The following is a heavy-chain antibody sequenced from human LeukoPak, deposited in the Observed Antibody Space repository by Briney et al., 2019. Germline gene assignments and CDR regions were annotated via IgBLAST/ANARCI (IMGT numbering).Heavy chain of an antibody. D-gene: IGHD3-10*01. CDR2: IRYDGSNK. Sequence: GGSLRLSCAASGFTFRSYGMHWVRQAPGKGLEWVAFIRYDGSNKYYADAVKGRFTISRDNSKNTLYLQMNSLRAEDTAVYYCAKDKSMVRELDYWGQGTLVTVSS. CDR1: GFTFRSYG. V-gene: IGHV3-30*02. J-gene: IGHJ4*02. CDR3: AKDKSMVRELDY.